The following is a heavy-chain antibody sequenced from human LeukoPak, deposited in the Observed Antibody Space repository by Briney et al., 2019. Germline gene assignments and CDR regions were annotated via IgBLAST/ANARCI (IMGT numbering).Heavy chain of an antibody. D-gene: IGHD3-10*01. J-gene: IGHJ3*02. V-gene: IGHV3-23*01. CDR2: ISGSGGST. CDR3: ARGKMVRGPDGAFDI. CDR1: GFTFSSYS. Sequence: GGSLRLSCAASGFTFSSYSMSWVRQAPGKGLEWVSAISGSGGSTYYAASVKGRFTISRDNAKNSLYLQMNSLRDEDTAVYYCARGKMVRGPDGAFDIWGQGTMVTVSS.